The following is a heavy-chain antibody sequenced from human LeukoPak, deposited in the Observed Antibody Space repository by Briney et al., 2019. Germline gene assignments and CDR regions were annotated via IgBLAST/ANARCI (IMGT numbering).Heavy chain of an antibody. CDR3: AKDPGVGSGSSAYFDY. V-gene: IGHV3-33*06. CDR1: GFTFSSYG. Sequence: GGSLRLSCAASGFTFSSYGMHWVRQAPGKGLEWVAVIWYDGSNKYYADSVKGRFTISRDNSKNTLYLQMNSLRAEDTAVYYCAKDPGVGSGSSAYFDYWGQGTLVTVSS. J-gene: IGHJ4*02. D-gene: IGHD3-10*01. CDR2: IWYDGSNK.